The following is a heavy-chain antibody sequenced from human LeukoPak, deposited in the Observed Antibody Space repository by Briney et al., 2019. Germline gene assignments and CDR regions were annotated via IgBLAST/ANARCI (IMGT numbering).Heavy chain of an antibody. Sequence: SETLSLTCAVYGGSFSGYYWSWIRQPPGKGLEWIGEINHSGSTNYNASLKSRVTISVDTSKNQFSLKLSSVTAADTAVYYCARGLSNSPLGDYWGQGALVTVSS. CDR1: GGSFSGYY. V-gene: IGHV4-34*01. CDR3: ARGLSNSPLGDY. D-gene: IGHD6-6*01. J-gene: IGHJ4*02. CDR2: INHSGST.